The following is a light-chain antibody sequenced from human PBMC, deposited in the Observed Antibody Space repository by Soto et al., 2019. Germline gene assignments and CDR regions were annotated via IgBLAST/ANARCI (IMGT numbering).Light chain of an antibody. CDR1: SSDVGSYNL. J-gene: IGLJ2*01. CDR2: EVS. Sequence: QSALTQPASVSGSPGQSITISCTGTSSDVGSYNLVSWYQQHPGKAPTLMIYEVSKRPSGVSNRFSGSKSGNTASLTISGLQAEDEADYHCCSYAGSSTVAFGGGTKLTVL. V-gene: IGLV2-23*02. CDR3: CSYAGSSTVA.